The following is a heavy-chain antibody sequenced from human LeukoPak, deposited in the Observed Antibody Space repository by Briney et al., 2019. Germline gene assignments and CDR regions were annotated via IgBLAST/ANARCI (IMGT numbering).Heavy chain of an antibody. D-gene: IGHD1-26*01. CDR1: GFTFSSYA. CDR3: ARDQRGLDP. V-gene: IGHV3-30-3*01. CDR2: ISYDGSNK. J-gene: IGHJ5*02. Sequence: GRSLRLSCAASGFTFSSYAMHWVRQAPGKGLEWVAVISYDGSNKYYADSVKGRFTISRDNSKNTLSLQMNSLRAEDTAVYYCARDQRGLDPWGQGTLVTVSS.